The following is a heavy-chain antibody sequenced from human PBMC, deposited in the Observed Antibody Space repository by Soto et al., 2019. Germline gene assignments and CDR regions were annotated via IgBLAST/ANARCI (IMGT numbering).Heavy chain of an antibody. J-gene: IGHJ4*02. CDR1: GGTFSSYA. V-gene: IGHV1-69*13. D-gene: IGHD3-22*01. CDR2: IIPIFGTA. CDR3: ARDDDSSGYSRLDY. Sequence: SVKVSCKASGGTFSSYAISWVRQAPGQGLEWMGGIIPIFGTANYAQKFQGRVTITADESTSTACMELSSLRSEDTAVYYCARDDDSSGYSRLDYWGQGTLVTVSS.